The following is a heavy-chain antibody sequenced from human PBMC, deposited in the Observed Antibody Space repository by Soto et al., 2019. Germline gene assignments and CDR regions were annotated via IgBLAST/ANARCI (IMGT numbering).Heavy chain of an antibody. CDR1: RFTFTSYW. V-gene: IGHV3-23*01. D-gene: IGHD6-19*01. CDR2: SSTSGRST. CDR3: AKDGNWLDVFLDL. Sequence: GSLILSCSASRFTFTSYWMSWVGQAPGKGLEWVAISSTSGRSTYHADSVRGRFTISRDNSKNTLYLHMTNLRAEDTAVYYCAKDGNWLDVFLDLWGQGNPVTVSS. J-gene: IGHJ4*02.